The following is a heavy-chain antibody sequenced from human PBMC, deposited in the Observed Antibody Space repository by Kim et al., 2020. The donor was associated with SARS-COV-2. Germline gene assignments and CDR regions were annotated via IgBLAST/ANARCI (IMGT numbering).Heavy chain of an antibody. CDR2: MNPNSGKT. D-gene: IGHD1-1*01. CDR3: ATNPIKTTGP. Sequence: ASVKVSCKSSGYTFSNYEINWVRQATGQGLEWLGWMNPNSGKTGYSERFQGRIILSRNISISTAYMELSSLTSQDTAVYYGATNPIKTTGPWGQGTLVTVSS. CDR1: GYTFSNYE. V-gene: IGHV1-8*01. J-gene: IGHJ5*02.